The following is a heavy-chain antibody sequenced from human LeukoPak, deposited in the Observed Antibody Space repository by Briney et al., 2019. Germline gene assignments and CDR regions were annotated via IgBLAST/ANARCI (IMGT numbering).Heavy chain of an antibody. J-gene: IGHJ4*02. CDR3: AREDVVVVAATRRPWGDY. Sequence: GASVKVCYTPSGYTFTGYYMHWVRQAPGQGLEWMGWINPKSCGRNYEQNVQGRVTITRDTSISSAYMKLRRLRSDDTAVYYCAREDVVVVAATRRPWGDYWGQGTLVTVSS. V-gene: IGHV1-2*02. CDR2: INPKSCGR. D-gene: IGHD2-15*01. CDR1: GYTFTGYY.